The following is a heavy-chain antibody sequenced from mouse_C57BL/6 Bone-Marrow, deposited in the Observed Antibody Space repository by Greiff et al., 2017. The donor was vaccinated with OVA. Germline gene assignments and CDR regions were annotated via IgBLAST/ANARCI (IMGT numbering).Heavy chain of an antibody. CDR3: ARFSNYIYWYFDV. CDR2: IDPSDSYT. V-gene: IGHV1-50*01. D-gene: IGHD2-5*01. Sequence: QVQLQQSGAELVKPGASVKLSCKASGYTFTSYWMQWVKQRPGQGLEWIGEIDPSDSYTNYNQKFKGKATLTVDTSSSTAYMQLSSLTSEDSAVYDCARFSNYIYWYFDVWGTGTTVTVSS. J-gene: IGHJ1*03. CDR1: GYTFTSYW.